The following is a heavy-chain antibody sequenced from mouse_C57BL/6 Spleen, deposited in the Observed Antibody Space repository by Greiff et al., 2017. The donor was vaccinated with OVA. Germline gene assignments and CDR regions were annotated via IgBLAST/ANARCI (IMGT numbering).Heavy chain of an antibody. CDR2: ISSGGDYI. D-gene: IGHD2-4*01. V-gene: IGHV5-9-1*02. CDR1: GFTFSSYA. Sequence: EVQGVESGEGLVKPGGSLKLSCAASGFTFSSYAMSWVRQTPEKRLAWVAYISSGGDYIYYADTVKGRFTISRDNARNTLYLQMSSLEAEDTAMYYCTRDRYDYDGGGFDYWGQGTTLTVSS. CDR3: TRDRYDYDGGGFDY. J-gene: IGHJ2*01.